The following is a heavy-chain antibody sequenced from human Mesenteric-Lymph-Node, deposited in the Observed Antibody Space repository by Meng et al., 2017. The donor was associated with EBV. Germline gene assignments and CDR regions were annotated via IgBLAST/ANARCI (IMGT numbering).Heavy chain of an antibody. D-gene: IGHD3-3*01. Sequence: QVQLHQWGAGLLEPSETLSLTCAASGGSFSGYHWSWIRQPPGKGLEYIGEISQSGDTNYNPSLKSRVTMSVDTSRNQFSLKMRSVTAADTAVYYCARGTIFGIVVTYFDYWSQGNLVTASS. CDR3: ARGTIFGIVVTYFDY. CDR1: GGSFSGYH. CDR2: ISQSGDT. V-gene: IGHV4-34*01. J-gene: IGHJ4*02.